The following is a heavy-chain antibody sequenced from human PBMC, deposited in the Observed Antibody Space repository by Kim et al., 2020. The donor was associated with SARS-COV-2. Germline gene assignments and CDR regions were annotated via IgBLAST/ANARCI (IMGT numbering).Heavy chain of an antibody. CDR2: INPSGGTT. D-gene: IGHD3-22*01. V-gene: IGHV1-46*01. CDR3: ARAAGVVVISVHFDY. CDR1: GYTFTSYY. Sequence: ASVKVSCKASGYTFTSYYMHWVRQAPGQGLEWMGIINPSGGTTSYAQKFQGRVTMTRDTSTSTVYMELSSLRSEDTAVYYCARAAGVVVISVHFDYWGQGTLVTVSS. J-gene: IGHJ4*02.